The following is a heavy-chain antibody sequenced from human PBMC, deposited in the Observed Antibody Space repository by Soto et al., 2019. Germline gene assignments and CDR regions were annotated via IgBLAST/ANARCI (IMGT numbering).Heavy chain of an antibody. CDR3: ARDAGNAMVRGYDK. CDR2: IKFDGSRT. D-gene: IGHD3-10*01. Sequence: GGSLRLSCAASGFTFSNYWMHWVRQSPTKGLVWVSSIKFDGSRTFYADSVKGRFTISRDDAKNTVYLQMSSLSAEDTAVYYCARDAGNAMVRGYDKWGNGTLVTVSS. CDR1: GFTFSNYW. J-gene: IGHJ4*01. V-gene: IGHV3-74*01.